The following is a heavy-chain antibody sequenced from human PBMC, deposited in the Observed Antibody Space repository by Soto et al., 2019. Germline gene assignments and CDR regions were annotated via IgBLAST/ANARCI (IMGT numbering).Heavy chain of an antibody. J-gene: IGHJ5*02. CDR2: IYYSGST. CDR1: GGSISSGGYY. CDR3: ARSTGSYSWFDP. Sequence: SETLSLTCTVSGGSISSGGYYWSWIRQHPGKGLEWIGYIYYSGSTYYNPSLKSRVTISVDTSKNQFSLKLSSVTAADTAVYYCARSTGSYSWFDPWGQGTLVTVSS. D-gene: IGHD1-26*01. V-gene: IGHV4-31*03.